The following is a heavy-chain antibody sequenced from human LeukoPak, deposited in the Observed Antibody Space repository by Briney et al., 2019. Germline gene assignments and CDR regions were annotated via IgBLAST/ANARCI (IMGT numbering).Heavy chain of an antibody. CDR1: GYTFSGYY. CDR2: INPNSGGT. J-gene: IGHJ3*02. Sequence: GASVKVSCKASGYTFSGYYMHWVRQAPGQGLEWMGWINPNSGGTNYAQKFQGRVTMTRDTSISTAYMELSRLRSDDTAVYYCAILAPAFTVTTRVGFDYYDAFDIWGQGTMVTVSS. V-gene: IGHV1-2*02. CDR3: AILAPAFTVTTRVGFDYYDAFDI. D-gene: IGHD4-17*01.